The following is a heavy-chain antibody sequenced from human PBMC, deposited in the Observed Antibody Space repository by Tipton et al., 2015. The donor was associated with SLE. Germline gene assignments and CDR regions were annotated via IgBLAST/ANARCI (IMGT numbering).Heavy chain of an antibody. D-gene: IGHD5-12*01. J-gene: IGHJ4*02. CDR1: GFTFNNAW. Sequence: GSLRLSCAASGFTFNNAWMSWVRQAPGKGLEWVGRIKSKTDGATTDYAAPVKGRFTISRDDSKNTLYLQMNSLKTDDTGVYYCTTYFLGWLRFGSDFDYWGQGTLVTVSS. CDR2: IKSKTDGATT. V-gene: IGHV3-15*01. CDR3: TTYFLGWLRFGSDFDY.